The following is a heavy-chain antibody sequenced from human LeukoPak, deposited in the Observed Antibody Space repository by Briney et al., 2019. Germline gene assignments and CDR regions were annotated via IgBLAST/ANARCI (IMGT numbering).Heavy chain of an antibody. Sequence: ASVKVSCKASGYTFTSYGISWVRQAPGQGLEWMGWISAYNGNTNYAQKPQGRVTMTTDTSTSTAYMELRSLRSDDTAVYYCARAHYYDSSGYWNYWGQGTLVTISS. CDR2: ISAYNGNT. J-gene: IGHJ4*02. D-gene: IGHD3-22*01. CDR1: GYTFTSYG. V-gene: IGHV1-18*01. CDR3: ARAHYYDSSGYWNY.